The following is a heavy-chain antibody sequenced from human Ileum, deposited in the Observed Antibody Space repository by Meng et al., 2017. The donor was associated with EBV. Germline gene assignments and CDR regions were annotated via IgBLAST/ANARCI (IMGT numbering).Heavy chain of an antibody. D-gene: IGHD4-17*01. CDR1: GDSISSNNW. Sequence: HGQLQESGPGLVKPSGTLSLTCAVSGDSISSNNWWSWVRQPPGKGLEWIGEIYHSGSTNYNPSFKSRVTMSVDKSKNQISLNLSSVTAADTAVYYCASGRDYAWHSWGRGTLVTVSS. J-gene: IGHJ4*02. CDR3: ASGRDYAWHS. V-gene: IGHV4-4*02. CDR2: IYHSGST.